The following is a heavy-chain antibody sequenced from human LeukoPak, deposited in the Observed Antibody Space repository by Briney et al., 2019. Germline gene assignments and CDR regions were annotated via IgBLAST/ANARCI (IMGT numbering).Heavy chain of an antibody. Sequence: GGSLRLSCTASGFTFSSNGMHWVRHAPGKGLEWVSGINWNGGSTGYADSVKGRFTISRDNAKNSLYLQMNSLRDEDTAVYYCARINMVRGVISPPDHWGQGTLVTVSS. CDR2: INWNGGST. J-gene: IGHJ4*02. D-gene: IGHD3-10*01. CDR1: GFTFSSNG. CDR3: ARINMVRGVISPPDH. V-gene: IGHV3-20*04.